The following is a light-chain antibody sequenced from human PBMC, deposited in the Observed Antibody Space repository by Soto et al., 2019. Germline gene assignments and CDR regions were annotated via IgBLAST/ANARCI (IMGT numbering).Light chain of an antibody. CDR2: GAS. J-gene: IGKJ4*01. Sequence: EIKLRQSPGTLSLSPGERATLSCTASQSININYVAWYQQEPGQAPRLLIYGASSRATGIPDRFSVSGSGTDFTLTINRLEPEDFAVYYCQQYGSSPFTFGGGTKVDIK. CDR1: QSININY. V-gene: IGKV3-20*01. CDR3: QQYGSSPFT.